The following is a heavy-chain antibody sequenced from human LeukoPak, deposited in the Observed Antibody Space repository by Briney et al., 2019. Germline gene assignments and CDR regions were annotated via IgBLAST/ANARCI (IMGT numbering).Heavy chain of an antibody. V-gene: IGHV3-9*01. J-gene: IGHJ4*02. Sequence: GGSLRLSCAASGFTFDDYAMHWVRQAPGKGLEWVSGISWNSGSIGYADSVKGRFTISRDIAKNTLYLQMNSLRADDTAVYYCGRDGGISIDYWGQGALVTVSS. CDR3: GRDGGISIDY. CDR1: GFTFDDYA. D-gene: IGHD1-26*01. CDR2: ISWNSGSI.